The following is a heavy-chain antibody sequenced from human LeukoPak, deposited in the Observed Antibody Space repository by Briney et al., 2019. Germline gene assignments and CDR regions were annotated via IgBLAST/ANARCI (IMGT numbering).Heavy chain of an antibody. Sequence: ASVSVSFTPSGYTFTIYNMHWVRQAPGQGDERRGVINTSGGSTSYAQKFQGRVTMTRDRSTSTVYMELSSLRSEDTAVYYCARAGTAAGGFDPWGQGTLVTVSS. V-gene: IGHV1-46*01. J-gene: IGHJ5*02. CDR3: ARAGTAAGGFDP. D-gene: IGHD6-13*01. CDR2: INTSGGST. CDR1: GYTFTIYN.